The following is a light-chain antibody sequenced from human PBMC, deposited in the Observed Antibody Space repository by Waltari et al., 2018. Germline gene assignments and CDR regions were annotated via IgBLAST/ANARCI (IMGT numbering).Light chain of an antibody. CDR3: GTWDSSLSGAV. Sequence: QSVLPQPPSGSAAPGQRVPISCSGSSPQIGIHYVSWYRNFPGTAPNLLIYENTERPSGIPGRFSGSKSGTSATLDITGLQAGDEADYYCGTWDSSLSGAVFGGGTHLTVL. CDR2: ENT. V-gene: IGLV1-51*02. CDR1: SPQIGIHY. J-gene: IGLJ7*01.